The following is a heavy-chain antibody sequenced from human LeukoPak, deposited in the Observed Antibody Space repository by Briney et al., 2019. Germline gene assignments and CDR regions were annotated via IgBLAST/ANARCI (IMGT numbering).Heavy chain of an antibody. CDR3: ARDYYNSSGYSDY. D-gene: IGHD3-22*01. CDR1: GFTVSSNY. Sequence: GGSLRLSCAASGFTVSSNYVSWVRQAPGKGLEWVSVIYSGGRTYYADSVKGRFTISRDNSKNTLHLQMNSLRAEDTAMYYCARDYYNSSGYSDYWGQGTLVTVSS. V-gene: IGHV3-66*02. CDR2: IYSGGRT. J-gene: IGHJ4*02.